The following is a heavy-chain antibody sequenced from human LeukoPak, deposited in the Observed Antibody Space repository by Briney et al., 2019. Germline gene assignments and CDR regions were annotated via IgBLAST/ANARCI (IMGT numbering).Heavy chain of an antibody. D-gene: IGHD3-22*01. J-gene: IGHJ4*02. Sequence: GGSLRLSCAASGFTFSSYWMHWVRQTPGKGLVWVSRINIGGSSTSYADSLKGRFTISRDNAKNTLYLQMNSLRAEDTAVYYCARDSYDSSGYYYGFDNWGQGTLVTVSS. CDR3: ARDSYDSSGYYYGFDN. V-gene: IGHV3-74*01. CDR2: INIGGSST. CDR1: GFTFSSYW.